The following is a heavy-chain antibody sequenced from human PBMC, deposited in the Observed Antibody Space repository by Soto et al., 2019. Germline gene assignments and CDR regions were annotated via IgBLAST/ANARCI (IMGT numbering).Heavy chain of an antibody. D-gene: IGHD4-17*01. CDR1: GFGFDEYG. Sequence: EVYLVESGGGVVRPGGSLRLSCAASGFGFDEYGMSWVRQGPGKGLEWVSGINRHGDSTGYADSEKGRFTISRDNANNSLYLQMNGLRAEDTAFYYCARDHRWGYEYGDYGDSWGQGTLVTVSS. CDR2: INRHGDST. V-gene: IGHV3-20*04. J-gene: IGHJ4*02. CDR3: ARDHRWGYEYGDYGDS.